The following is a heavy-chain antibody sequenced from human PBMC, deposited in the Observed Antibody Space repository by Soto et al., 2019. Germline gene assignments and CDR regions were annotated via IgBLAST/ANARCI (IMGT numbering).Heavy chain of an antibody. V-gene: IGHV1-69*01. CDR3: ARDRDHTYDY. CDR1: GVTYRSCA. Sequence: ASVKLSSKASGVTYRSCAMSWVRQAPGQGLEWMGGIIPIFGTTNYAQKFQGRVTITADESTSTAYMEVTTLRSEDTAVYYCARDRDHTYDYWGQGTLVTVSS. J-gene: IGHJ4*02. CDR2: IIPIFGTT.